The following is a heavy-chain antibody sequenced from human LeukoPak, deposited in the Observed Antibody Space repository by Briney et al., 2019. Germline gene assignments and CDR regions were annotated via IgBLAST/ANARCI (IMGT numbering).Heavy chain of an antibody. Sequence: GGSLRLTCAASGFTLSGYWMSWVRQAPGKGPEWVASMNQDGSTKYYVDSVKGRFTISRDNAKNSLYLQMNSLRAEDTAIFYCARIGYRASSFDYWGQGTLVTVSS. V-gene: IGHV3-7*05. CDR3: ARIGYRASSFDY. J-gene: IGHJ4*02. CDR1: GFTLSGYW. D-gene: IGHD6-13*01. CDR2: MNQDGSTK.